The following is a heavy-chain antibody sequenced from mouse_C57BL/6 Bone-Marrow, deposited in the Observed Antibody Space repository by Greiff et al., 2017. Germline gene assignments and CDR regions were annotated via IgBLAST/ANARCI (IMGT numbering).Heavy chain of an antibody. D-gene: IGHD1-1*01. Sequence: EVQLVESGGGLVKPGGSLKLSCAASGFTFSSYAMSWVRQTPEKRLEWVATISDGGSYTYYPANVKGRFTISRDNAKNNLYLQMSHLKSEDTAMYYCSRDAYYYGSSLYFDYWGQGTTLTVSS. J-gene: IGHJ2*01. V-gene: IGHV5-4*01. CDR2: ISDGGSYT. CDR3: SRDAYYYGSSLYFDY. CDR1: GFTFSSYA.